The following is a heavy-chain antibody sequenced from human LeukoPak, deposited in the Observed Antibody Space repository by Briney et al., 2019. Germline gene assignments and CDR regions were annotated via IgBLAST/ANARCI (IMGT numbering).Heavy chain of an antibody. Sequence: ASVKVSRKASGYTFTSYYMQWVRQAPGQGLEWMGIMNLSGGSTSYAQKFQGRVTMTRDTSTSTVYKELSSLRSEDTAVYYYARFQEWSDSYWGQGTLVTVSS. CDR1: GYTFTSYY. CDR3: ARFQEWSDSY. J-gene: IGHJ4*02. V-gene: IGHV1-46*01. CDR2: MNLSGGST. D-gene: IGHD3-3*01.